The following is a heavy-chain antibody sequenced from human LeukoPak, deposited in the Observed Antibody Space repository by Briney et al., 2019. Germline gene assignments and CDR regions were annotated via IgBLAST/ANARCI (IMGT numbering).Heavy chain of an antibody. CDR3: ARRAADSGYSYRV. CDR1: GGSVSSSSHY. D-gene: IGHD5-18*01. J-gene: IGHJ4*02. Sequence: SETLSLTCTVSGGSVSSSSHYWGWIRQPPGKGLEWIGSLYNSGSTDYNPSLRSRVTISVNPSKNHFSLKLTSVTAADTAVYYCARRAADSGYSYRVWGQGILVTVSS. V-gene: IGHV4-39*02. CDR2: LYNSGST.